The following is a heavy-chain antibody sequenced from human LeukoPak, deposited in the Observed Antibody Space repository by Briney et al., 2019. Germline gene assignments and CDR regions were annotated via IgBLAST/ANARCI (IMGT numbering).Heavy chain of an antibody. CDR3: ARDLKGWFGESYDAFDI. CDR2: IYTSGST. Sequence: SETLSLTCTVSGGSINSYYWSWIRQPAGKGLEWIGRIYTSGSTNYKSSLKSRVTMSVDTSKNQFSLKLRSVIAADTAVYYCARDLKGWFGESYDAFDIWGQGTMVTVSS. D-gene: IGHD3-10*01. V-gene: IGHV4-4*07. J-gene: IGHJ3*02. CDR1: GGSINSYY.